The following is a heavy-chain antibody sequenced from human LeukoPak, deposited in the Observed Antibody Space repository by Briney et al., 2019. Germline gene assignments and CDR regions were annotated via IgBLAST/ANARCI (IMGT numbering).Heavy chain of an antibody. CDR2: ISGSGGST. Sequence: GGSLRLSCAASGFIFSQYSMNWVRQAPGKGLEWVSAISGSGGSTYYADSVKGRFTISRDNSKNTLYLQMNSLRAEDTAVYYCAKFSRGSSWSPLDYWGQGTLVTVSS. V-gene: IGHV3-23*01. J-gene: IGHJ4*02. D-gene: IGHD6-13*01. CDR1: GFIFSQYS. CDR3: AKFSRGSSWSPLDY.